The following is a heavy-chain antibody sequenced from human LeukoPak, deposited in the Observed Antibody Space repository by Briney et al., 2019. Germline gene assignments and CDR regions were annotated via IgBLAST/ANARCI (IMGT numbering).Heavy chain of an antibody. Sequence: ASVKVSCKASGYTFTSYGISWVRQAPGQGPEWMGWISAYNGNTNYAQKLQGRVTMTTDTSTSTAYMELRSLRSDDTAVYYCAHAVGYCSSTSCYYYYYYMDVWGKGTTVTVSS. V-gene: IGHV1-18*01. CDR1: GYTFTSYG. J-gene: IGHJ6*03. D-gene: IGHD2-2*01. CDR3: AHAVGYCSSTSCYYYYYYMDV. CDR2: ISAYNGNT.